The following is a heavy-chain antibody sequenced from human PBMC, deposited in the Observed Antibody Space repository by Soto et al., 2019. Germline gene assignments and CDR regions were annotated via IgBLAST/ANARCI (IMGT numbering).Heavy chain of an antibody. J-gene: IGHJ4*02. CDR1: GYTFTSYG. Sequence: GASVKVSCKASGYTFTSYGISWVRQAPGQGLEWMGWISAYNGNTNYAQKLQGRVTMTTDTSTSTAYMELRSLRSEDTAVYYCATAAYYYESSGYYPGDYWGQGTLVTVSS. V-gene: IGHV1-18*01. CDR3: ATAAYYYESSGYYPGDY. CDR2: ISAYNGNT. D-gene: IGHD3-22*01.